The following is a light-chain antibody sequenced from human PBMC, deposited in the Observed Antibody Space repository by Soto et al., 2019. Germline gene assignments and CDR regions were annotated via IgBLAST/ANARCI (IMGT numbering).Light chain of an antibody. J-gene: IGLJ3*02. CDR3: GTWDTSLSVGV. CDR2: DNN. CDR1: SSNIGNNC. V-gene: IGLV1-51*01. Sequence: QSVLTQPPSVSAAPGQKVTISCSGSSSNIGNNCVSWFQQLPGTAPKLLIYDNNKRPSGIPDRFSASKSGTSATLGITGLQTGDEADYYCGTWDTSLSVGVFGGGTKLTVL.